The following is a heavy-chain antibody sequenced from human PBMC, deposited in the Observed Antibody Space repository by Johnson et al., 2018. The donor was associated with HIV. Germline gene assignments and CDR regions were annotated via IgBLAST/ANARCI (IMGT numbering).Heavy chain of an antibody. V-gene: IGHV3-30*02. CDR1: GFTFSSYG. J-gene: IGHJ3*02. CDR2: IRNDGSNE. D-gene: IGHD4-17*01. CDR3: ARGGLGDYVVAFDI. Sequence: QMLLVESGGGVVQPGGSLRLSCAASGFTFSSYGLHWVRQAPGKGLQWVAFIRNDGSNEYYADSVKGRFTISRDNSKNTLYLQMNSLRAEDTAVYYCARGGLGDYVVAFDIWGQGTMVTVSS.